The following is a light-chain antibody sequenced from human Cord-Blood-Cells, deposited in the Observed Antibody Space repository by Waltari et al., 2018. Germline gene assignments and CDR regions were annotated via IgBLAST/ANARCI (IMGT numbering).Light chain of an antibody. CDR1: QSISSC. V-gene: IGKV1-39*01. CDR3: QQSYSTPCT. J-gene: IGKJ3*01. CDR2: AAS. Sequence: DIQMTQSPSSLSASVGDRVTITCGASQSISSCLNWYQPKPGKSPKLLIFAASSLQSGVPSRVSGSGSGTDFTLTISSLQPEDFATYYCQQSYSTPCTFGPGTKVDIK.